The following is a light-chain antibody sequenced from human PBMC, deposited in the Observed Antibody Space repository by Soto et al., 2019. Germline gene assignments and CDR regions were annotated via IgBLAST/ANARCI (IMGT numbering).Light chain of an antibody. CDR3: QKYDSAPWT. J-gene: IGKJ1*01. V-gene: IGKV1-27*01. Sequence: DIQMTQSPSSLSASVGDRVTVTCRASQGIGNSLAWYQQKPGRVPNLLMYTASTLLSGVPSRFSGSGSGTDFTLTISSPQPEDVATYYCQKYDSAPWTFGQGTKVEIK. CDR2: TAS. CDR1: QGIGNS.